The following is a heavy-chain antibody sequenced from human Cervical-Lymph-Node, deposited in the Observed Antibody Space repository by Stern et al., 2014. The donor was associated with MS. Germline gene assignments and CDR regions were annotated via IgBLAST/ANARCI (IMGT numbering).Heavy chain of an antibody. CDR1: GLTFSTSV. D-gene: IGHD1-26*01. J-gene: IGHJ3*02. CDR3: ATSAASDAFDI. Sequence: QLVQSGGGVVQPGRSLRLSCVASGLTFSTSVMNWVRQAPGKGLEWLTVVWNDGRKDHFTESVKGRFSTSRDTAKNTLHLQMSSLRAEDTAVYVCATSAASDAFDIWGQGTLVTVSS. V-gene: IGHV3-33*01. CDR2: VWNDGRKD.